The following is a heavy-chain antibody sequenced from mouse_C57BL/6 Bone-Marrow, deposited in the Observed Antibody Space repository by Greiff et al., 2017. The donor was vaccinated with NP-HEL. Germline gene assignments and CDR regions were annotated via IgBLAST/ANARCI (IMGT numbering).Heavy chain of an antibody. CDR1: GFTFSSYA. V-gene: IGHV5-9-1*02. D-gene: IGHD1-1*01. J-gene: IGHJ3*01. CDR2: ISSGGDYI. Sequence: DVMLVESGEGLVKPGGSLKLSCAASGFTFSSYAMSWVRQTPEKRLEWVAYISSGGDYIYYADTVKGRFTISRDNARNTLYLQMSSLKSEDTAMYYCTRENYGNAYWGQGTLVTVSA. CDR3: TRENYGNAY.